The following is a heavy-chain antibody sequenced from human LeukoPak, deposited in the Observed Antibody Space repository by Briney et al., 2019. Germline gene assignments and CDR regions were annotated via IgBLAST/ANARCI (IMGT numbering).Heavy chain of an antibody. CDR3: ARDRYSYGY. CDR1: GGSISSYY. D-gene: IGHD5-18*01. Sequence: SETLSLTCTVSGGSISSYYWSWIRQPPGKGLEWVGYIYYSGSTNYNPSLKSRVTISVDTSKNQFSLKLSSVTAADTAVYYCARDRYSYGYWGQGTLVTVSS. CDR2: IYYSGST. J-gene: IGHJ4*02. V-gene: IGHV4-59*12.